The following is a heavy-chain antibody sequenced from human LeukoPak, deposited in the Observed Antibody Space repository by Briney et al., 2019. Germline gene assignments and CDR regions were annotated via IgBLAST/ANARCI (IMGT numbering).Heavy chain of an antibody. CDR2: TYYRSKWYN. CDR3: ARSIAAAGTPYYYYYMDV. V-gene: IGHV6-1*01. D-gene: IGHD6-13*01. CDR1: GDSVSSNSAA. J-gene: IGHJ6*03. Sequence: SQTLSLTCAISGDSVSSNSAAWNWIRQSPSRGLEWLGRTYYRSKWYNDYAVSVKSRITINPDTSKNQFSLQLNSVTPEDTAVYYCARSIAAAGTPYYYYYMDVWGKGTTVTVSS.